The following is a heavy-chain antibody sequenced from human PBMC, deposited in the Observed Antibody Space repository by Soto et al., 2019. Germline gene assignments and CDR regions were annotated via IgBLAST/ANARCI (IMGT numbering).Heavy chain of an antibody. CDR1: GFTFSSYA. CDR3: AKDPGERGYSGYDWASL. CDR2: ISGGGGST. V-gene: IGHV3-23*01. D-gene: IGHD5-12*01. J-gene: IGHJ4*02. Sequence: EVQLLESGGGLVQPGGSLRLSCAASGFTFSSYAMSWVRQAPGKGLEWVSAISGGGGSTYYADSVKGRFTISRDNSKNTLYLQMNSLRAEDTAVYYCAKDPGERGYSGYDWASLWGQGTLVTVSS.